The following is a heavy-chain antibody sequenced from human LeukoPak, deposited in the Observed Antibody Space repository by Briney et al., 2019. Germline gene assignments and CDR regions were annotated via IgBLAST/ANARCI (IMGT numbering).Heavy chain of an antibody. CDR3: TRDRGYSYGYGDY. J-gene: IGHJ4*02. CDR1: GFTLGDYA. Sequence: PGESLRLSCTASGFTLGDYAMSWVRQAPGKGLEWVGFIRSKLHGGTTEYAASVKDRFTISRDDSKNIAYLQMNSLKNEDTAVYYCTRDRGYSYGYGDYWGQGTLVTVSS. CDR2: IRSKLHGGTT. V-gene: IGHV3-49*04. D-gene: IGHD5-18*01.